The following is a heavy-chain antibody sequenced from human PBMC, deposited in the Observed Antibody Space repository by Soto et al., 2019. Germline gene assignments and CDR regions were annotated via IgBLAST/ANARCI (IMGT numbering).Heavy chain of an antibody. CDR1: GFTFSSYG. D-gene: IGHD3-10*01. CDR3: AKGITMVRGVLDYYYGMDV. CDR2: ISYDGSNK. Sequence: GGSLRLSCAASGFTFSSYGMHWVRQAPGKGLEWVAVISYDGSNKYYADSVKGRFTISRDNSKNTLYLQMNSLRAEDTAVYYCAKGITMVRGVLDYYYGMDVWGQGTTVTVSS. V-gene: IGHV3-30*18. J-gene: IGHJ6*02.